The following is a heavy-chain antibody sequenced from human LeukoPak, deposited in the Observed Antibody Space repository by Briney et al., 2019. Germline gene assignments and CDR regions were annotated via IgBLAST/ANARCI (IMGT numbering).Heavy chain of an antibody. CDR1: GYTFTGYY. CDR3: AREECSGGSCYSGQYYYYGMDV. D-gene: IGHD2-15*01. CDR2: INPNSGGT. Sequence: ASVKVSCKASGYTFTGYYIHWVRQAPGQGLEWMGRINPNSGGTNYAQKFQGRVTTTRDTSISTAYMELSRLRSDDTAVYYCAREECSGGSCYSGQYYYYGMDVWGQGTTVTVSS. V-gene: IGHV1-2*06. J-gene: IGHJ6*02.